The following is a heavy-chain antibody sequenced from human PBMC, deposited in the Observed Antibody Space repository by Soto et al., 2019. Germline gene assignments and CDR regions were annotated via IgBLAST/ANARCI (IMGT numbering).Heavy chain of an antibody. Sequence: GASVKVSCKASGYTFTGYYMHWVRHAPGQGREWMGWINPNSGGTNYAQKFQGWVTMTRDTSISTAYMELSRLRSDDTAVYYCAIDLGWELLHGHCYLGMDVWGQGTTVTVSS. CDR1: GYTFTGYY. J-gene: IGHJ6*02. D-gene: IGHD1-26*01. V-gene: IGHV1-2*04. CDR2: INPNSGGT. CDR3: AIDLGWELLHGHCYLGMDV.